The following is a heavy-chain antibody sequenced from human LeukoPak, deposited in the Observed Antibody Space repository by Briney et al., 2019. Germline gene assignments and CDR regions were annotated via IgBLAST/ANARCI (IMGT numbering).Heavy chain of an antibody. CDR1: GYTFTVYY. CDR3: ARDYSSSSGYFDY. J-gene: IGHJ4*02. CDR2: IKPDSGDT. D-gene: IGHD6-6*01. Sequence: GASLKVSCKPSGYTFTVYYMHWVRQAPGQGLEWMGWIKPDSGDTNYAEKVQGRVTMTRDTSISTAYMELSRLRSDDTAVYYCARDYSSSSGYFDYWGQGTLVTVSS. V-gene: IGHV1-2*02.